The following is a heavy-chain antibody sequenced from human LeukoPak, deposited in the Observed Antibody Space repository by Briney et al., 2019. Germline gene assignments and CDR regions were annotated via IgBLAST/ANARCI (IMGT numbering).Heavy chain of an antibody. D-gene: IGHD3-16*01. CDR2: IKSKTFGGTT. J-gene: IGHJ4*02. V-gene: IGHV3-15*01. CDR3: TTLGAFDY. CDR1: GFTFSNAW. Sequence: GGSLRLSCAASGFTFSNAWMSWVRQAPGKGLEWVGRIKSKTFGGTTDYAAPVKGRFTISRDDSKNTLYLHMNTLKTEYTAIYYCTTLGAFDYWGQGTLVTVSS.